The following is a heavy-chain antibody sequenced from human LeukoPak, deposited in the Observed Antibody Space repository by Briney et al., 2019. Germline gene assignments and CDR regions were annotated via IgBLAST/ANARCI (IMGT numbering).Heavy chain of an antibody. Sequence: GASVKVSCKASGYTFTSYGISWVRQAPGQGLEWMGWISAYNGNTNYAQKLQGRVTITADKSTSTAYMELSSLRSEDTAVYYCATVTDPRYNYFDPWGQGTLVTVSS. CDR3: ATVTDPRYNYFDP. CDR2: ISAYNGNT. V-gene: IGHV1-18*01. CDR1: GYTFTSYG. D-gene: IGHD2-21*02. J-gene: IGHJ5*02.